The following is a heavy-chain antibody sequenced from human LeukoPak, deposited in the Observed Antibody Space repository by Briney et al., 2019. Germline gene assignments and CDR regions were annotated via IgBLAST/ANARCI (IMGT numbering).Heavy chain of an antibody. CDR3: ARDGTWGSGHFHYYMDV. V-gene: IGHV1-2*02. J-gene: IGHJ6*03. D-gene: IGHD3-16*01. Sequence: GASVKVSCKASGYTFKDYYLDWVRQAPGQGLEWMGWINPNSGGTNSAQNFQGRVTMTRDRSISTVYMELTRLTSDDTAVYYCARDGTWGSGHFHYYMDVWGTGTTVTVS. CDR1: GYTFKDYY. CDR2: INPNSGGT.